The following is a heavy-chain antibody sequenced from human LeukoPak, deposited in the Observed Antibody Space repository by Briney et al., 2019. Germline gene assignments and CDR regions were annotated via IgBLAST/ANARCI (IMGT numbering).Heavy chain of an antibody. J-gene: IGHJ4*02. V-gene: IGHV3-20*04. D-gene: IGHD6-19*01. CDR1: GFTFDDYG. Sequence: GGSLRLSCAASGFTFDDYGMSWARQAPGKGLEWVSGINWNGGSTGYADSVKGRFTLSRDNAKNSLYLQMNSLRAEDTALYYCARDIAVAGSTRYFDYWGQGTLFTVSS. CDR2: INWNGGST. CDR3: ARDIAVAGSTRYFDY.